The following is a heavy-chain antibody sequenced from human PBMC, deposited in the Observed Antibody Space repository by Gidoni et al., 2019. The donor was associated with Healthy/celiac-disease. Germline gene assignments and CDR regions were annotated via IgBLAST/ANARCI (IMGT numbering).Heavy chain of an antibody. D-gene: IGHD3-9*01. CDR3: AKAAYYDILTGYYQTPDYFDY. V-gene: IGHV3-23*01. Sequence: EVQLLESGGGLVQPGGSLRLSCAASGFTFSSYAMSWVRQAPGKGLEWVSAISGSGGSTYYADSVKGRFTISRDNSKNTLYLQMNSLRAEDTAVYYCAKAAYYDILTGYYQTPDYFDYWGQGTLVTVSS. J-gene: IGHJ4*02. CDR1: GFTFSSYA. CDR2: ISGSGGST.